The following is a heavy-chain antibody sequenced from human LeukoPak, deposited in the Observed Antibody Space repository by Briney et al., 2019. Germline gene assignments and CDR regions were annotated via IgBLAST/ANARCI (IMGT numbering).Heavy chain of an antibody. J-gene: IGHJ6*03. CDR2: IYYNGGP. V-gene: IGHV4-59*01. CDR1: AGSTSTDY. CDR3: ARDGVHYYGSGSKPPLYYYMDV. D-gene: IGHD3-10*01. Sequence: KSSEALSISCDLPAGSTSTDYSSWIRHYPGEGLGYIGYIYYNGGPNYNPSLKSRVTISVDTSKNQFSLKLSSVTAADTAVYYCARDGVHYYGSGSKPPLYYYMDVWGKGTTVTVSS.